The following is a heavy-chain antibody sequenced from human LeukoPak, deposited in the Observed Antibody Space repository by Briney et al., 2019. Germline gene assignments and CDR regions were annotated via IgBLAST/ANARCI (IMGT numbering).Heavy chain of an antibody. J-gene: IGHJ4*02. Sequence: GGSLRLSCVASGFTFSRYAMHWVRQAPGKGLEWVAVMSYHGSNEHYADSVKGRFTISRDNSKNTLYLQMNSLRAEDTAVYYCARDPYSGYDWGQGTLVTVFS. CDR3: ARDPYSGYD. V-gene: IGHV3-30-3*01. D-gene: IGHD5-12*01. CDR1: GFTFSRYA. CDR2: MSYHGSNE.